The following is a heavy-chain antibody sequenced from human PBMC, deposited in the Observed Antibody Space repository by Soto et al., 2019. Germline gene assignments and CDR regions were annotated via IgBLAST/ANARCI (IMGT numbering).Heavy chain of an antibody. CDR2: ISAYNGKT. V-gene: IGHV1-18*01. CDR3: ARWEGAVAGTGMVDP. CDR1: GYTFTSHG. J-gene: IGHJ5*02. Sequence: ASVKVSCKASGYTFTSHGISRVRQAPGQGLEWMGWISAYNGKTNYAQKLQGRVTMTTDTSTSTAYMELRSLRSDDTAVYYCARWEGAVAGTGMVDPWGQGTLVTVSS. D-gene: IGHD6-19*01.